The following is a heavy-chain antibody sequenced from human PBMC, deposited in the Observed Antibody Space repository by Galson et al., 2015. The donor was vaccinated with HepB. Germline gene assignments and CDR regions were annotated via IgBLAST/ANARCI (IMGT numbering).Heavy chain of an antibody. CDR3: ARGYDSGSYYYHY. D-gene: IGHD3-10*01. J-gene: IGHJ4*02. V-gene: IGHV1-69*06. Sequence: SVKVSCKASGGTFSSYAISWVRQAPGQGLEWIGGIIPLFGTAKYAQIFQGRVTITADTSTSTAYMELSSLRPEDTAVYYCARGYDSGSYYYHYWGQGSLVPVSS. CDR1: GGTFSSYA. CDR2: IIPLFGTA.